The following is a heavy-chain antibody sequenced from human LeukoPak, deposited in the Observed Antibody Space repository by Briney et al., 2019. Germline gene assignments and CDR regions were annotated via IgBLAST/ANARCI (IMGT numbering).Heavy chain of an antibody. Sequence: ASVKVSCKASGYTFTDYYMHWVRQAPGQGLEYMGWINPNSGGTNYAQIFQGRVTMTRDTSISTAYMELSRLRSDDTAVYYCAILNSVRVWGQGTLVTVSS. CDR2: INPNSGGT. V-gene: IGHV1-2*02. D-gene: IGHD1-1*01. J-gene: IGHJ4*02. CDR3: AILNSVRV. CDR1: GYTFTDYY.